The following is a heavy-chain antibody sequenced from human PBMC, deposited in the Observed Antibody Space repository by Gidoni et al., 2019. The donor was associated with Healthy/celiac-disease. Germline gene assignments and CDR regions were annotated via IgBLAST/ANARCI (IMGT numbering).Heavy chain of an antibody. D-gene: IGHD6-13*01. CDR3: ARDSIAAAGYYYYGMDV. CDR2: IYYSGST. V-gene: IGHV4-39*07. Sequence: QLQLQESGPGLVKPSETLSLTCTVSGGPLSSSSYYWGWIRQPPGKGLEWIGSIYYSGSTYYNPSLKSRVTISVDTSKNQFSLKLSSVTAADTAVYYCARDSIAAAGYYYYGMDVWGQGTTVTVSS. CDR1: GGPLSSSSYY. J-gene: IGHJ6*02.